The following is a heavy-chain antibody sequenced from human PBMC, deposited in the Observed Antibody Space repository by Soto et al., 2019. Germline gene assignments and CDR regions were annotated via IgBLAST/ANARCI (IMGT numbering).Heavy chain of an antibody. CDR2: MNPNSGNT. J-gene: IGHJ5*02. CDR1: GYTFTSYD. CDR3: ARGHPQSIAARLDWFDP. D-gene: IGHD6-6*01. V-gene: IGHV1-8*02. Sequence: ASVKVSCKASGYTFTSYDINWVRQATGQGLEWMGWMNPNSGNTGYAQKFQGRVTMTRNTSISTAYMELRSLRSEDTAVYYCARGHPQSIAARLDWFDPWGQGTLVTVSS.